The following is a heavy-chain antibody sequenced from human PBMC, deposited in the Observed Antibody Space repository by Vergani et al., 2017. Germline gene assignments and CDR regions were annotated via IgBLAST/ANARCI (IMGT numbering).Heavy chain of an antibody. V-gene: IGHV4-59*01. CDR2: IYYSGST. Sequence: QVQLQESGPGLVKPSETLSLTCTVSGGSISSYYWSWIRQPPGKGLEWIGYIYYSGSTNYNPSLKSRVTISVDTSKNQFSLKLSSVTAAVTAVYYCARVRSSHDRVYYYYYYGMDVWGQGTTVTVSS. D-gene: IGHD6-13*01. CDR1: GGSISSYY. J-gene: IGHJ6*02. CDR3: ARVRSSHDRVYYYYYYGMDV.